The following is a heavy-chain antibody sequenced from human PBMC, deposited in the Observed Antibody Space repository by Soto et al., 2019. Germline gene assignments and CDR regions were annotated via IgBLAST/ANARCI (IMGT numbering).Heavy chain of an antibody. CDR3: ARERKSSGWYAYMDV. Sequence: GGSLRLSCAASGFTVSNNYINWVRQAPGKGLEWVSIIYTGGSTYYADSVKGRFIISRDNSKNTLYLQMNSLRAEDTAVYYCARERKSSGWYAYMDVWGKGTTLTVSS. CDR2: IYTGGST. D-gene: IGHD6-19*01. CDR1: GFTVSNNY. V-gene: IGHV3-66*01. J-gene: IGHJ6*03.